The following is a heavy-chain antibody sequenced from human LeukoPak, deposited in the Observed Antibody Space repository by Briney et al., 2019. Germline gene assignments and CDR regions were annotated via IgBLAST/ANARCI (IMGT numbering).Heavy chain of an antibody. CDR1: GGTFSSYA. D-gene: IGHD2-2*02. J-gene: IGHJ4*02. V-gene: IGHV1-2*02. CDR3: ARAGPPNRGYCSSTSCYTALFDY. CDR2: INPNSGGT. Sequence: ASVKVSCKASGGTFSSYAISWVRQAPGQGLEWMGWINPNSGGTNYAQRFQGRVTMTRDTSISTAYMELSRLRSDDTAVYYCARAGPPNRGYCSSTSCYTALFDYWGQGTLVTVSS.